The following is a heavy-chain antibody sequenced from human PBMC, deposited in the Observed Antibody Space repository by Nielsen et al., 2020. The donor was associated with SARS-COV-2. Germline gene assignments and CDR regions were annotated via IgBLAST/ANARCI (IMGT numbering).Heavy chain of an antibody. J-gene: IGHJ5*02. CDR2: INPSGGST. CDR1: GYTFTSYY. Sequence: ASVKVSCKASGYTFTSYYMHWVRQAPGQGLEWMGIINPSGGSTSYAQKFQGRVTMTRDTSTSTVYMELSSLRSEDTAVYYCAISYCSGGSCPDSGWHWFDPWGQGTLVTVSS. D-gene: IGHD2-15*01. V-gene: IGHV1-46*01. CDR3: AISYCSGGSCPDSGWHWFDP.